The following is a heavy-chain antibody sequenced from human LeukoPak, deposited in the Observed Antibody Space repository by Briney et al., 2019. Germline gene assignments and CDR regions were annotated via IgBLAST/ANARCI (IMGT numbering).Heavy chain of an antibody. Sequence: PGGSLRLSCAVSGFTFNKYNMHWVRQAPGKGLVWVSRISSDGSNTNYADSVKGRFTISRDNAKNTLYLQMNSLRAEGTAVYYCIRVPYWVQGALATVSS. CDR2: ISSDGSNT. V-gene: IGHV3-74*01. CDR1: GFTFNKYN. CDR3: IRVPY. J-gene: IGHJ4*02.